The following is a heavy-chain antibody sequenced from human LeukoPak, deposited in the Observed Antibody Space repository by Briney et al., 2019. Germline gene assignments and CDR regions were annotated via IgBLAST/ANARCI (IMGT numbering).Heavy chain of an antibody. CDR2: ISPNSGDV. J-gene: IGHJ4*02. D-gene: IGHD5-12*01. Sequence: GASVKVSCKASGFTFTDYSMHWVRQAPGQGLEWMGWISPNSGDVKYAQKFQGRVTMTRDTSISTAYMDLSRLTSDDTAVYYCARGLYDYHDTSSYFYYWGQGTLVTVSS. CDR3: ARGLYDYHDTSSYFYY. V-gene: IGHV1-2*02. CDR1: GFTFTDYS.